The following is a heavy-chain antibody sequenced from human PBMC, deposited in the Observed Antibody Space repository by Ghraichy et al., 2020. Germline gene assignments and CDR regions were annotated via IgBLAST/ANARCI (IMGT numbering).Heavy chain of an antibody. CDR3: AGESSGYYYGGEGGMDV. Sequence: GGSLRLSCVAAGFTVSSKYMTWVRQAPGKGLEWVSVIYTGDITDYADSVKVRFTISRDNSKNTLSLQMNSLRAEDTAVYYCAGESSGYYYGGEGGMDVWGQGTTVTVSS. D-gene: IGHD3-22*01. CDR1: GFTVSSKY. V-gene: IGHV3-53*01. J-gene: IGHJ6*02. CDR2: IYTGDIT.